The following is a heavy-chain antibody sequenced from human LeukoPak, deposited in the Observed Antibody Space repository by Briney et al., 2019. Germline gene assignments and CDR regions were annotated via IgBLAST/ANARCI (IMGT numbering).Heavy chain of an antibody. CDR3: ARGRSPWPVRGVIIRHGMDV. CDR1: GGSFSGYY. Sequence: SETLSLTCAVYGGSFSGYYWSWIRQPPGKGLEWIGEINHSGSTNYNPSLKSRVTISVDTSKNQFSLKLSSVTAADTAVYYCARGRSPWPVRGVIIRHGMDVWGQGTTVTVSS. D-gene: IGHD3-10*01. J-gene: IGHJ6*02. V-gene: IGHV4-34*01. CDR2: INHSGST.